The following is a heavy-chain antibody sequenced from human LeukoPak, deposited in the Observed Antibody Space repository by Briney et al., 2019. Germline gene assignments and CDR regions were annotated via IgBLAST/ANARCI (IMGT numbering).Heavy chain of an antibody. J-gene: IGHJ5*02. CDR1: GGSFSGYY. V-gene: IGHV4-34*01. Sequence: PSETLSLTCAVYGGSFSGYYWSWIRQPPGKGLEWIGEINHSGSTNYNPSLKSRVTISVDTSKNQFSLKLSSVTAADTAVYYCARMGERITIFGVALHWFDPWGQGTLVTVSS. CDR3: ARMGERITIFGVALHWFDP. D-gene: IGHD3-3*01. CDR2: INHSGST.